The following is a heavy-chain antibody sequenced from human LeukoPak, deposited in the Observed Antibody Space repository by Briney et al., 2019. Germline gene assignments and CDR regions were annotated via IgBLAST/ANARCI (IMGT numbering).Heavy chain of an antibody. J-gene: IGHJ4*02. CDR1: GFTFSSYS. CDR2: ISSSSSTI. V-gene: IGHV3-48*01. Sequence: GGSLRLSCAASGFTFSSYSMNWVRQAPGKGLEWVSYISSSSSTIYYADSVKGRFTISRDNAKNSLYLQMNSLRAADTAVYYCARGARYFDYWGQGTLVTVSS. CDR3: ARGARYFDY.